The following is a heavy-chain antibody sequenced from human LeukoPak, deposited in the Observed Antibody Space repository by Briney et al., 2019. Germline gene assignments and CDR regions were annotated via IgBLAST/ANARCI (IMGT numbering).Heavy chain of an antibody. CDR3: ASEAVADDAFDI. CDR2: IYYSGST. Sequence: SETLSLTCTVSGGSISSYYWSWIRQPPGKGLEWIGYIYYSGSTNYNPSLKSRVTISVDTSKNQFSLKLNSVTAADTAVYYCASEAVADDAFDIWGQGTMVTVSS. CDR1: GGSISSYY. J-gene: IGHJ3*02. V-gene: IGHV4-59*08. D-gene: IGHD6-19*01.